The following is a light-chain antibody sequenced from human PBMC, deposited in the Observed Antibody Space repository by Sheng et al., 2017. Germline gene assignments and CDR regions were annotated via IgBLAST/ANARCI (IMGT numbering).Light chain of an antibody. CDR1: SSDVGNYDY. Sequence: QSALTQPASVSGSPGQSITISCTGTSSDVGNYDYVAWYQQHPDKAPKLMIYDVDSRPSGVPNRFSGSKSGNTASLTISGLQAEDEADYYCSSYTSSSTWVFGGGTKLTVL. CDR2: DVD. V-gene: IGLV2-14*01. J-gene: IGLJ3*02. CDR3: SSYTSSSTWV.